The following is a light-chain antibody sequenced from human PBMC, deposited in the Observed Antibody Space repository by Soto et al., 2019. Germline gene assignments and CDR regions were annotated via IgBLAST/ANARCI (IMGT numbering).Light chain of an antibody. J-gene: IGKJ4*01. CDR3: QQYNSFSLT. V-gene: IGKV1-5*03. CDR1: QTISRW. CDR2: KAS. Sequence: DIQRTQSPSTLSASVGDRATFTCRASQTISRWLAWDQQKPGKAPKLLIYKASSLKSGVPSRFSGSGSGTEFTLNISSLQPDDFAIYYCQQYNSFSLTFGGGTKVEMK.